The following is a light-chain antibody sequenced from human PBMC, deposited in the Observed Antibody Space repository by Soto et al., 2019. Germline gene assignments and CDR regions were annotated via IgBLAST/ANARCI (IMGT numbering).Light chain of an antibody. V-gene: IGKV3-11*01. CDR2: DAS. CDR1: QSVSSH. Sequence: EIVLTQSPGILSLSPGERATLSCRASQSVSSHLAWYQQKRGQAPRLLIYDASSRASGIPARFSGSGSGTDFTLTISSLEPEDFAVYYCHHYGSSTRTFGQGTKVDI. CDR3: HHYGSSTRT. J-gene: IGKJ1*01.